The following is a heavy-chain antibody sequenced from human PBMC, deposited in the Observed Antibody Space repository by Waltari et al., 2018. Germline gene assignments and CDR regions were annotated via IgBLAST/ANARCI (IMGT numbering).Heavy chain of an antibody. CDR1: GGSIAPRSSY. J-gene: IGHJ4*02. Sequence: QLQLRASVPRLVKPSEPLSITCTAYGGSIAPRSSYWAWSRQPPGNGLEWIGSVFFNGNTYYNPSLKSRGPISIDTSKNQFSLMVNSVTAADTAVYFCARVAQWFGDDFYFDNWGQGALVTVSA. D-gene: IGHD3-10*01. V-gene: IGHV4-39*07. CDR3: ARVAQWFGDDFYFDN. CDR2: VFFNGNT.